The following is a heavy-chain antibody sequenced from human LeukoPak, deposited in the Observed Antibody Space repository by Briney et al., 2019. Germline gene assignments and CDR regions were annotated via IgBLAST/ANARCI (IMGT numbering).Heavy chain of an antibody. CDR1: GGSISSSSYY. J-gene: IGHJ4*02. CDR2: IYYSGST. Sequence: SETLSLTCTVSGGSISSSSYYWGWIRQPPGKGLEWIGSIYYSGSTYYNPSLKSRVTISVDTSKNQFSLKLSSVTAADTAVYYCARDFTYYYDRWGQGTLVTVSS. CDR3: ARDFTYYYDR. D-gene: IGHD3-22*01. V-gene: IGHV4-39*07.